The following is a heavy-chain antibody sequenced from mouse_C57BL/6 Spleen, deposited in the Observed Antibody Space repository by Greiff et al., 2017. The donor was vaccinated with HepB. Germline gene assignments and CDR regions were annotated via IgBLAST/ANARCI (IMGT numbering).Heavy chain of an antibody. Sequence: VQLQQSGAELARPGASVKLSCKASGYTFTSYGISWVKQRTGQGLEWIGEIYPRSGNTYYNEKFKGKATLTADKSSSTAYMELRSLTSEDSAVYVCARGGVYYYGSRGENAMDYWGQGTSVTVSS. D-gene: IGHD1-1*01. CDR1: GYTFTSYG. CDR2: IYPRSGNT. CDR3: ARGGVYYYGSRGENAMDY. J-gene: IGHJ4*01. V-gene: IGHV1-81*01.